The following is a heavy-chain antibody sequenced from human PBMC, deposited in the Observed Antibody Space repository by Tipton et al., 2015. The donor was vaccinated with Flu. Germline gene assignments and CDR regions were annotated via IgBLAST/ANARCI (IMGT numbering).Heavy chain of an antibody. D-gene: IGHD3-10*01. CDR1: GFDFINYW. V-gene: IGHV3-74*01. Sequence: GSLRLSCAASGFDFINYWMYWVRQVPGKGLVWVSRINGDGDLTPYAESVKGRFSVTRDNARNTVFLQMDSLRVEDTAVYYCATYASGSYSFDYWGPGTVVTVSP. CDR2: INGDGDLT. J-gene: IGHJ4*02. CDR3: ATYASGSYSFDY.